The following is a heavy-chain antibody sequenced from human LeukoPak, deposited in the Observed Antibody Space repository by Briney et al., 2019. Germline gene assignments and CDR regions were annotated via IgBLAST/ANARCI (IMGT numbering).Heavy chain of an antibody. D-gene: IGHD4-17*01. CDR3: AKDLRPHFSYGGNDY. J-gene: IGHJ4*02. Sequence: PGGSLRLSCAASGFTFSDYWMSWVRQAPGKGLEWVAVISYDGSNKYYADSVKGRFTISRDNSKNTLYLQMNSLRAEDTAVYYCAKDLRPHFSYGGNDYWGQGTLVTVSS. CDR1: GFTFSDYW. CDR2: ISYDGSNK. V-gene: IGHV3-30*18.